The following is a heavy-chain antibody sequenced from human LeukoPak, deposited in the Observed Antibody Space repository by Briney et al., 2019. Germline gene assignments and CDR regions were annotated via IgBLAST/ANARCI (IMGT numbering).Heavy chain of an antibody. CDR3: ARRLTRVNSYYGLDV. CDR1: GYTFIGYY. D-gene: IGHD1-7*01. J-gene: IGHJ6*02. V-gene: IGHV1-2*02. Sequence: ASVKVSCKASGYTFIGYYIHWVRQAPGQGLEWMGWINPNSGGTRNAQKLQGRVTMTSVTSTRTAYMELSSLKSDDTAVYYCARRLTRVNSYYGLDVWGQGTTVTVSS. CDR2: INPNSGGT.